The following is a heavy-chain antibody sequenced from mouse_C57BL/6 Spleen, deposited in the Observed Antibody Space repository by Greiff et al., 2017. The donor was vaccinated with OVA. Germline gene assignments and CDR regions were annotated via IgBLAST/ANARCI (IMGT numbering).Heavy chain of an antibody. CDR1: GYTFTNYW. Sequence: QVQLKQSGAELVRPGTSVKMSCKASGYTFTNYWIGWAKQRPGHGLEWIGDIYPGGGYTNYNEKFKGKATLTADKSSSTAYMQFSSLTSEDSAIYYCARRKDGTAWFAYWGQGTLVTVSA. CDR3: ARRKDGTAWFAY. V-gene: IGHV1-63*01. D-gene: IGHD1-1*01. CDR2: IYPGGGYT. J-gene: IGHJ3*01.